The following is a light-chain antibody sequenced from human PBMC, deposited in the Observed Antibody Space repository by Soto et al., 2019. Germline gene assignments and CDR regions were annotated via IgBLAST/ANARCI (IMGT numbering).Light chain of an antibody. CDR3: QQRNAWPRNS. J-gene: IGKJ2*01. CDR2: DIS. V-gene: IGKV3-11*01. Sequence: EIVLTQFPATLSLSPGDRATLSCRASQSVPSYLAWYQQKPGQAPRLVVYDISNRATGIPARFTGSGSGTGFTLAISSLEPEDSAVYYCQQRNAWPRNSFGQGTKWEI. CDR1: QSVPSY.